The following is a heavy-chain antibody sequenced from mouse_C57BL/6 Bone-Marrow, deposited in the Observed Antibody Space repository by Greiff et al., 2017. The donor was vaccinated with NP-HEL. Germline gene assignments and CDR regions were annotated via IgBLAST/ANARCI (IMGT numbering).Heavy chain of an antibody. Sequence: VQLQQSGPELVKPGDSVKISCKASGYSFTGYFMNWVMQSHGTSLEWIGRINPYNGDTFYNQKFKGKATLTVDKSSSTAHMELRSLTSEDSAVYYCARYDYDGFAYWGQGTLVTVSA. CDR1: GYSFTGYF. CDR3: ARYDYDGFAY. CDR2: INPYNGDT. V-gene: IGHV1-20*01. J-gene: IGHJ3*01. D-gene: IGHD2-4*01.